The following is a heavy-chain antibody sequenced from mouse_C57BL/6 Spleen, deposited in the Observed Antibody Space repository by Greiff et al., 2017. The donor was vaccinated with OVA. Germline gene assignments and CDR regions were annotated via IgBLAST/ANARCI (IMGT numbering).Heavy chain of an antibody. CDR2: ISSGGSYT. CDR1: GFTFSSYG. V-gene: IGHV5-6*01. Sequence: EVMLVESGGDLVKPGGSLKLSCAASGFTFSSYGMSWVRQTPDKRLEWVATISSGGSYTYYPDSVKGRFTISRDNAKNTLYLQMSSLKSEDTAMYYCARRGSEGAMDYWGQGTSVTVSS. CDR3: ARRGSEGAMDY. D-gene: IGHD1-1*01. J-gene: IGHJ4*01.